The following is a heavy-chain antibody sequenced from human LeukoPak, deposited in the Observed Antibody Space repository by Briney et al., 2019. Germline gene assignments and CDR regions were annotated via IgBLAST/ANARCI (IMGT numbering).Heavy chain of an antibody. J-gene: IGHJ6*03. CDR3: ARVDTIFGVVSGYYMDV. V-gene: IGHV4-39*07. CDR1: GGSISSSSYY. CDR2: IYYSGST. D-gene: IGHD3-3*01. Sequence: SETLSLTCTVSGGSISSSSYYWGWIRQPPGKGLEWIGSIYYSGSTYYNPSLKSRVTISVDTSKNQFSLKLSSVTAADTAVYYCARVDTIFGVVSGYYMDVWGKGTTVTVSS.